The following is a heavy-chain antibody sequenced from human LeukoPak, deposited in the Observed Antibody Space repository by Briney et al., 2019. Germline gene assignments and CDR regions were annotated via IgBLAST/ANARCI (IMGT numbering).Heavy chain of an antibody. CDR3: ARDIGNGGSFSFDY. CDR2: IYHSGST. J-gene: IGHJ4*02. Sequence: PSETLSLTCAVSGYSISSGYYWGWIRQPPGKGLEWIGSIYHSGSTHYNPSLKSRVTISVDTSKNQFSLKLSSVTAADTAVYYCARDIGNGGSFSFDYWGQGTLVTVSS. V-gene: IGHV4-38-2*02. D-gene: IGHD1-26*01. CDR1: GYSISSGYY.